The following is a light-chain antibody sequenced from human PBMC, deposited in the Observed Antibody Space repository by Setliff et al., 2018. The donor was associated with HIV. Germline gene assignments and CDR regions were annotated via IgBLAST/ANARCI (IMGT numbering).Light chain of an antibody. V-gene: IGLV2-14*01. J-gene: IGLJ2*01. CDR2: EVS. CDR1: SSDVGGYDL. CDR3: GSYTDSRIVV. Sequence: QSVLTQPASVSGSPGQSITISCNGTSSDVGGYDLVSWYQQHPGKVPKIMIYEVSNRPSGVSNRFSGPKSGNTASLTISGLQAEDEADYYCGSYTDSRIVVFGGGTKVTVL.